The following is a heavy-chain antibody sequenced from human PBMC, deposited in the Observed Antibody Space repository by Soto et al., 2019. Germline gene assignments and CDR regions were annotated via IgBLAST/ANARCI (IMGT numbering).Heavy chain of an antibody. J-gene: IGHJ5*02. CDR2: IHSGGST. D-gene: IGHD6-25*01. CDR3: AESRSGYGNWFDP. V-gene: IGHV4-39*01. CDR1: GCSISSSSYY. Sequence: ETLSITCTVSGCSISSSSYYLGWISQPPGKGLEWIGNIHSGGSTYYNPSLKGRVFISVDTSKNQFSLKLSSVTAADTAVYYCAESRSGYGNWFDPWGQGTLVTVSS.